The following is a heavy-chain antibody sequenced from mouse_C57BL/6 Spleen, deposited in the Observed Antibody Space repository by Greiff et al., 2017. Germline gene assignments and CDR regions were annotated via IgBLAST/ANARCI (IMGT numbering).Heavy chain of an antibody. CDR1: GYTFTSSW. D-gene: IGHD1-1*01. CDR3: ARMYYYGSSYVWYFDV. V-gene: IGHV1-52*01. CDR2: IDPSDSET. Sequence: QVQLQQPGAELVRPGSSVKLSSKPSGYTFTSSWMHWVKQRPIQGLEWIGNIDPSDSETHYNQKFKDKATLTVDKSSSTAYMQLSSLTSEDSAVYYCARMYYYGSSYVWYFDVWGTGTTVTVSS. J-gene: IGHJ1*03.